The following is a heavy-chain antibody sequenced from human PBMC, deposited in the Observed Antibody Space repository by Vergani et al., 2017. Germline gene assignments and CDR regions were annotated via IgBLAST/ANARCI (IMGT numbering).Heavy chain of an antibody. J-gene: IGHJ4*02. CDR2: IYYNGST. D-gene: IGHD3-10*01. CDR3: ARGPLWGITYYCGSGGYNDY. V-gene: IGHV4-30-4*08. Sequence: QVQLQESGPGLVKPSQTLSLTCTVSGGSISSGDYYWSWIRQPPGKGLEWIGYIYYNGSTYYNPSLKSRVTISVDTSKNQFSLKLSSVTAADTAVYYCARGPLWGITYYCGSGGYNDYWGQGTLVTVSS. CDR1: GGSISSGDYY.